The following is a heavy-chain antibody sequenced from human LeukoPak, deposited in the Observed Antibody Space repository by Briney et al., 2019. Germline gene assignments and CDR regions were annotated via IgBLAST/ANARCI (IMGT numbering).Heavy chain of an antibody. V-gene: IGHV3-30*02. CDR2: IRYDGSDK. Sequence: GSLRLSCAASGFTFSSYGMHWVRQAPGKGLEWVAFIRYDGSDKYYADSVKGRFTISRDNSKNTLYLQMNSLGAEDTAVYYCARGGLFKYFFDYWGQGTPVTVSS. D-gene: IGHD2-15*01. CDR1: GFTFSSYG. J-gene: IGHJ4*02. CDR3: ARGGLFKYFFDY.